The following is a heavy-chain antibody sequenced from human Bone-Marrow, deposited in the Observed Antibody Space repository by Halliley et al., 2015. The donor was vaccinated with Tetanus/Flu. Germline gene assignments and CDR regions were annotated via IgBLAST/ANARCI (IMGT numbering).Heavy chain of an antibody. CDR2: IYPGDSDT. J-gene: IGHJ3*02. Sequence: LGWLGIIYPGDSDTRYSPSFQGQVTISVDKSISTAYLQWSSLKASDTAMYYCVRPRGDFDAEIWGQGTMIIVSS. V-gene: IGHV5-51*01. D-gene: IGHD3-9*01. CDR3: VRPRGDFDAEI.